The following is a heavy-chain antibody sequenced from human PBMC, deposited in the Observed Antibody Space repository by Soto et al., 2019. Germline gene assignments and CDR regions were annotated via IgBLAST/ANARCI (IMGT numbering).Heavy chain of an antibody. Sequence: GSLRLSCSSSGFTFSSYWMSWVRQAPGKGLEWVANIKQDGSEKYYVDSVKGRFTISRDNAKNSLYLQMNSLRAEDTAVYYCARAPVEDIVLMVYAENWFDPWGQGTLVTVSS. CDR2: IKQDGSEK. V-gene: IGHV3-7*01. CDR1: GFTFSSYW. CDR3: ARAPVEDIVLMVYAENWFDP. J-gene: IGHJ5*02. D-gene: IGHD2-8*01.